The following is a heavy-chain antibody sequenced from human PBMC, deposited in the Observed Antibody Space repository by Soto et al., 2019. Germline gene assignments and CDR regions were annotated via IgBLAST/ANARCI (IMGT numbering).Heavy chain of an antibody. V-gene: IGHV3-30*18. CDR2: TSYDGSTQ. CDR3: AKDGIALVRDPLGNWFDS. Sequence: QMQLVQSGGGVVQPGRSLRLSCEASGFNFRSYGMHWVRQAPGKGLEWVAITSYDGSTQYYADSVKGRFTISRDNSKDTLELQMDSLRAEDTAVYYCAKDGIALVRDPLGNWFDSWGQGTLVTVSS. D-gene: IGHD3-10*01. CDR1: GFNFRSYG. J-gene: IGHJ5*01.